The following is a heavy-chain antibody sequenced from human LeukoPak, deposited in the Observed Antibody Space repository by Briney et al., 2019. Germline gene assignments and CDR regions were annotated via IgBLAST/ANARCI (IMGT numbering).Heavy chain of an antibody. D-gene: IGHD6-19*01. CDR3: AGSIAVAETYWFDP. Sequence: GGSLRLSCAASGFTVSSNYMSWVRQAPGKGLEWVSVIYSGGSTYYADSVKGRFTISRDNSKNTLYLQMNSLRAEDTAVYYCAGSIAVAETYWFDPWGQGTLVTVSS. CDR2: IYSGGST. CDR1: GFTVSSNY. V-gene: IGHV3-53*01. J-gene: IGHJ5*02.